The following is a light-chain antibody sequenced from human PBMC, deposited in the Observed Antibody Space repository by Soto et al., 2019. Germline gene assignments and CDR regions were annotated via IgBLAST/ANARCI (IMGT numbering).Light chain of an antibody. CDR3: QQYNNSPIP. V-gene: IGKV1D-16*01. Sequence: DIQMTQSPSSLSASLGERATISCRASQSIANFLAWYQQNPGKAPKLLIYGASTLPSGVPSRFSGSGSGTDFTLTISSLQPADFAAYYCQQYNNSPIPFGPGTKVDIK. CDR2: GAS. CDR1: QSIANF. J-gene: IGKJ3*01.